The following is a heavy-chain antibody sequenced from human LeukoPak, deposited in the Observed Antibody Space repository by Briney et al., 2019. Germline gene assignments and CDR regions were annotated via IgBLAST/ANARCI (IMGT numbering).Heavy chain of an antibody. CDR1: GGSFSGYY. V-gene: IGHV4-34*01. Sequence: PSETLSLTCAVYGGSFSGYYWSWIRQPPGKGLEWIGEINHSGSTNYNPSLKSRVTISVDTSKNQFSLKLSSVTAADTAVYYCARASSSWYFDYWGQGTLVTLSS. D-gene: IGHD6-13*01. CDR2: INHSGST. J-gene: IGHJ4*02. CDR3: ARASSSWYFDY.